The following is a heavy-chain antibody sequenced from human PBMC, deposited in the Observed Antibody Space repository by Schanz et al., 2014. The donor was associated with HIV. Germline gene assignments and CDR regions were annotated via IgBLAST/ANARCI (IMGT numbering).Heavy chain of an antibody. CDR3: ARTTSVIGYCTNGVCYGEDH. Sequence: VQLVESGGGLMQPGGSLRLSCAASGFNVSNNYVSWVRQAPGKGLEWVSVIHSDGTKYYADSVKGRFIISRDNTNNTLYPQLNTLRTEDTALYPCARTTSVIGYCTNGVCYGEDHWGPGALVTVSS. D-gene: IGHD2-8*01. CDR2: IHSDGTK. CDR1: GFNVSNNY. J-gene: IGHJ4*02. V-gene: IGHV3-53*01.